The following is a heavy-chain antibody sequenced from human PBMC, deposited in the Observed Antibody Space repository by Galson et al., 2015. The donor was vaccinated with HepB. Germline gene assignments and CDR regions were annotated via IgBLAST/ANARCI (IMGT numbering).Heavy chain of an antibody. CDR1: GFTFSXYA. J-gene: IGHJ4*02. D-gene: IGHD6-13*01. CDR3: AGTGGGGEQQLVYYFDY. CDR2: ISYDGSNK. V-gene: IGHV3-30*04. Sequence: SLRLSCAAXGFTFSXYAMHWVXQXXGKGLEWVAVISYDGSNKYYADSVXXXXTISRDNSKNTLYLQMNSLRAEDTAVDYCAGTGGGGEQQLVYYFDYWGQGTLVTVSS.